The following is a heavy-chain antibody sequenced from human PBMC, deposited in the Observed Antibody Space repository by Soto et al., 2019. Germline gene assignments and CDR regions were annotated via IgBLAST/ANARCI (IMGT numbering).Heavy chain of an antibody. Sequence: GGSLRLSCAASGFTFSSYSMNWVRQAPGKGLEWVSYISSSSTIYYADSVKGRFTISRDNAKNSLYLQMNSLRDEDTAVYYCARDRFTYYYGSGSYMRHYYYYGMDVWGQGTTVTVSS. V-gene: IGHV3-48*02. D-gene: IGHD3-10*01. J-gene: IGHJ6*02. CDR2: ISSSSTI. CDR1: GFTFSSYS. CDR3: ARDRFTYYYGSGSYMRHYYYYGMDV.